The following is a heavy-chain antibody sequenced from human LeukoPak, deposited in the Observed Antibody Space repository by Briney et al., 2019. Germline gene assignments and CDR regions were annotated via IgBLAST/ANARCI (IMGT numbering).Heavy chain of an antibody. CDR1: GFTFSTYG. J-gene: IGHJ3*02. CDR3: AKSVSIVGATFDAFDI. Sequence: GRSLRLSCAASGFTFSTYGMHWVRQAPGKGLEWVAVISYDGSHKYYADSVEGRFTISRDNSKNTLYLQMNSLRAEDTAVYFRAKSVSIVGATFDAFDIWGQGTMVPVSS. D-gene: IGHD1-26*01. CDR2: ISYDGSHK. V-gene: IGHV3-30*18.